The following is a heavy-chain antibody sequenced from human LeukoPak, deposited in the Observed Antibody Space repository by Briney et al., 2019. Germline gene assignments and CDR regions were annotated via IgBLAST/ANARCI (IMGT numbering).Heavy chain of an antibody. Sequence: GGSLRLSCAASGFTFSSYGMHWVRQAPGKGLEWVANIKQDGSEKYYVDSVKGRFTISRDNAKNSLYLQMNSLRAEDTAVYYCARDIVLIVVVIAAYWGQGTLVTVSS. CDR1: GFTFSSYG. J-gene: IGHJ4*02. CDR2: IKQDGSEK. CDR3: ARDIVLIVVVIAAY. D-gene: IGHD2-21*01. V-gene: IGHV3-7*01.